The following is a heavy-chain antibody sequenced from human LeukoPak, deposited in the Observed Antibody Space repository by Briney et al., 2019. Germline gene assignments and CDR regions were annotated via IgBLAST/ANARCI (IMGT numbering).Heavy chain of an antibody. D-gene: IGHD3-22*01. CDR2: ISYDGSNK. CDR1: GFTFSSYG. J-gene: IGHJ4*02. Sequence: GGSLRLSCAASGFTFSSYGMHWVRQAPGKGLEWVAVISYDGSNKYYADSVKGRFTISRDNSKNTLYLQMNSLRAEDTAVYYCAKSSYDSSGYSLGYWGQGTLVTVS. CDR3: AKSSYDSSGYSLGY. V-gene: IGHV3-30*18.